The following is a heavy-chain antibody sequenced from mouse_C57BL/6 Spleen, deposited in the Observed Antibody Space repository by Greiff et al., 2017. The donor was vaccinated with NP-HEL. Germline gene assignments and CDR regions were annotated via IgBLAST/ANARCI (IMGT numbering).Heavy chain of an antibody. Sequence: EVQLVESGEGLVKPGGSLKLSCAASGFTFSSYAMSWVRQTPEKRLEWVAYISSGGDYIYYADTVKGRFTISRDNARNNLYLQMRSLKSEDTAMYYCTRVYDLAWFAYWGQGTLVTVSA. J-gene: IGHJ3*01. CDR1: GFTFSSYA. CDR3: TRVYDLAWFAY. CDR2: ISSGGDYI. D-gene: IGHD2-3*01. V-gene: IGHV5-9-1*02.